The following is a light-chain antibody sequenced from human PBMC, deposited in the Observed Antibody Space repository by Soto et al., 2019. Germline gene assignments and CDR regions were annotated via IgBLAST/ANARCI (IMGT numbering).Light chain of an antibody. Sequence: QSVLTQTASVSGSPGQSINISCTVTSSDGGGYNAGSGYKQHPSKTTKRMRYDVTNRPTGAYNRFSGSKSGNTASLTISGRNAENDAGYYCGSDANRGAYVFGTGTK. CDR3: GSDANRGAYV. V-gene: IGLV2-14*01. CDR2: DVT. J-gene: IGLJ1*01. CDR1: SSDGGGYNA.